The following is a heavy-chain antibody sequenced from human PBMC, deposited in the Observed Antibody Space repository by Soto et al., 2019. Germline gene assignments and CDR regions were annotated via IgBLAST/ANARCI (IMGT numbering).Heavy chain of an antibody. CDR3: AKDKVMGTVDY. V-gene: IGHV3-23*01. D-gene: IGHD7-27*01. CDR2: INVGDDST. J-gene: IGHJ4*02. CDR1: GFTFSTYA. Sequence: EVQLLESGGGLVQPGGSLRLSCAASGFTFSTYAMSWVRQAPGKGLEWVSTINVGDDSTSYADSVKGRFTISRDNSKNTLYLQMDSLRAEDTAIYFCAKDKVMGTVDYWGQGTLVTVSS.